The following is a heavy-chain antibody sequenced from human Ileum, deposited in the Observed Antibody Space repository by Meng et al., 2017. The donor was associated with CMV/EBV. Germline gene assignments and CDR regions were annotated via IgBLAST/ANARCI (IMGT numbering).Heavy chain of an antibody. V-gene: IGHV4-30-4*08. CDR1: GASISSGDYY. CDR3: VRQVVAASFDY. CDR2: IFFSGNT. J-gene: IGHJ4*02. D-gene: IGHD2-15*01. Sequence: QVQLRESGPGLVKPSQTLALSCTVSGASISSGDYYWSWIRQPPGKGLEWIGYIFFSGNTYCNPSLNNRVIISIDTPKNQFSLNLRSVTATDSAVYYCVRQVVAASFDYWGQGALVTVSS.